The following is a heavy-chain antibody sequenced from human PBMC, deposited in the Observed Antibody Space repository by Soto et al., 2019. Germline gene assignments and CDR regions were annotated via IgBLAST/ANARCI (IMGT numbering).Heavy chain of an antibody. V-gene: IGHV3-33*01. CDR1: GFAFSNYG. J-gene: IGHJ6*02. Sequence: QVQLVESGGGVVQPGRSLRLSCAASGFAFSNYGMHWVRQAPGKGLEWVAVIWYDGSNKYYADSVKGRFTISRDNSKNTLYVQMNSLRAEDTAVYYCARSGDHYYYYAMDVWGQGTTVTVSS. D-gene: IGHD2-21*02. CDR2: IWYDGSNK. CDR3: ARSGDHYYYYAMDV.